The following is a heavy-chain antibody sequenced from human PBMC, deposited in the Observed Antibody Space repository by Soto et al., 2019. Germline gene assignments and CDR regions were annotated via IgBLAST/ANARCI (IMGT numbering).Heavy chain of an antibody. Sequence: GGSLRLSCAASGFTFSSYAMHWVRQAPGKGLEWVAVISYDGSNKYYADSVKGRFTISRDNSKNTLYLQMNSLRAEDTAVYYCATGGSGSYYDAYYYYGMDVWGQGTTVTVSS. CDR2: ISYDGSNK. V-gene: IGHV3-30-3*01. D-gene: IGHD3-10*01. CDR3: ATGGSGSYYDAYYYYGMDV. J-gene: IGHJ6*02. CDR1: GFTFSSYA.